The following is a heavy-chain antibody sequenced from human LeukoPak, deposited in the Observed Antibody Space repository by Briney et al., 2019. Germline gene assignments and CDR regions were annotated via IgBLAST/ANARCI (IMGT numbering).Heavy chain of an antibody. V-gene: IGHV3-48*03. D-gene: IGHD4-17*01. CDR3: ATLGRRDYPSDY. CDR2: ISSSGSTI. CDR1: GLTFSDYE. J-gene: IGHJ4*02. Sequence: GGSLRLSCAASGLTFSDYEMSWVRQATGKGLEWVSYISSSGSTIYYADSVKGRFTISRDNAKNSLYLQMNSLRAEDTAVYYCATLGRRDYPSDYWGQGTLSPSPQ.